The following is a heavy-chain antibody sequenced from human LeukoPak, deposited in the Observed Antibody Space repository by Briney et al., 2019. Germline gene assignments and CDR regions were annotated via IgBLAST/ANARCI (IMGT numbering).Heavy chain of an antibody. J-gene: IGHJ4*02. CDR3: ARAVSSVVVIPF. Sequence: SETLSLTCTVSGGSISSYYWSWIRQPPGKGLEWIGYIYYSGTTNYNPSLKSRVIISVDTSKNQFSLKLSSVTAADTAVYYCARAVSSVVVIPFWGQGTLVTVSS. CDR2: IYYSGTT. V-gene: IGHV4-59*01. CDR1: GGSISSYY. D-gene: IGHD3-22*01.